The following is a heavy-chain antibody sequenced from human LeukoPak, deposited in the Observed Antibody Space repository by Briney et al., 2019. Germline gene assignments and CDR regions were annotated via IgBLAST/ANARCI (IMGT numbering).Heavy chain of an antibody. CDR2: IDPNSGGT. CDR3: ARAHYYGGNWMLLFDY. D-gene: IGHD4-23*01. J-gene: IGHJ4*02. CDR1: GYTFTGSY. V-gene: IGHV1-2*02. Sequence: ASVKVSCKASGYTFTGSYMHWVRQAPGQGLEWMGWIDPNSGGTNYAQKFQGRVTMTRDTSISTAYMELSRLRSDDTAVYYCARAHYYGGNWMLLFDYWGQATLVTVSS.